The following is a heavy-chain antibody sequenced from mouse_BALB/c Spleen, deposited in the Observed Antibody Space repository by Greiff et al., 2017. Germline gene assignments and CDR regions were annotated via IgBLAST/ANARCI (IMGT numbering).Heavy chain of an antibody. CDR3: ARLGLRLRAMDY. V-gene: IGHV5-12-1*01. J-gene: IGHJ4*01. Sequence: EVKVVESGGGLVKPGGSLKLSCAASGFAFSSYDMSWVRQTPEKRLEWVAYISSGGGSTYYPDTVKGRFTISRDNAKNTLYLQMSSLKSEDTAMYYCARLGLRLRAMDYWGQGTSVTVSS. CDR1: GFAFSSYD. CDR2: ISSGGGST. D-gene: IGHD1-2*01.